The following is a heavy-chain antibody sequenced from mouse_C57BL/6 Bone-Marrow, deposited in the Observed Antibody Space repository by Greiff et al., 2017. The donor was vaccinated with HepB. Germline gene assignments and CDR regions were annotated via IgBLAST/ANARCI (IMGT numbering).Heavy chain of an antibody. J-gene: IGHJ3*01. Sequence: QVQLQQSGPELVKPGASVKISCKASGYAFSSSWMNWVKQRPGKGLEWIGRIYPGDGDTNYNGKFKGKATLTADKSSSTAYMQLSSLTSGDSAVYFCARGDWVAYWGQGTLVTVSA. V-gene: IGHV1-82*01. CDR2: IYPGDGDT. CDR1: GYAFSSSW. CDR3: ARGDWVAY.